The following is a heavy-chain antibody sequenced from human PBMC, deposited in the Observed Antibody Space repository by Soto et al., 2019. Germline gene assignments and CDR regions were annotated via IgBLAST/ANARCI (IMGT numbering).Heavy chain of an antibody. CDR1: GFTFSSYA. J-gene: IGHJ4*02. Sequence: GGSLRLSCAASGFTFSSYAMHWVRQAPGKGLEWVAVISYDGSNKYYADSVKGRFTISRDNSKNTLYLQMNSLRAEDTAVYYCAREGISIAAAGTSDYFDYWGQGTLVTVSS. CDR2: ISYDGSNK. D-gene: IGHD6-13*01. V-gene: IGHV3-30-3*01. CDR3: AREGISIAAAGTSDYFDY.